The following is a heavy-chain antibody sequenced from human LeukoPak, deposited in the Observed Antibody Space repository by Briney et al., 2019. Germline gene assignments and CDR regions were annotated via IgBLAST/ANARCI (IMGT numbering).Heavy chain of an antibody. D-gene: IGHD6-19*01. V-gene: IGHV3-23*01. J-gene: IGHJ4*02. CDR1: GFTSSSYA. CDR2: ISGSGGST. Sequence: GGSLRLSCAASGFTSSSYAMSWVRQAPGKGLEWVSAISGSGGSTYYADSVKGRFTISRDNSKNTLYLQMNSLRAEDTAVYYCAAPIAVAGTFGHWGQGTLVTVSS. CDR3: AAPIAVAGTFGH.